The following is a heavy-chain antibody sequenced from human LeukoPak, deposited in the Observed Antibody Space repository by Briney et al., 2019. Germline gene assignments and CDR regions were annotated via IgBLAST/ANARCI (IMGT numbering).Heavy chain of an antibody. CDR3: ARGTSFRYCSGGSCYPHYYYYYMDV. CDR2: ISSSSSYI. Sequence: GGSLRLSCAASGFTFSSYSMNWVRQAPGKGLEWVSSISSSSSYIYYADSVKGRFTISRDNAKNSLYLQMNSLRAEDTAVYYCARGTSFRYCSGGSCYPHYYYYYMDVWGKGTTVTVSS. D-gene: IGHD2-15*01. J-gene: IGHJ6*03. V-gene: IGHV3-21*01. CDR1: GFTFSSYS.